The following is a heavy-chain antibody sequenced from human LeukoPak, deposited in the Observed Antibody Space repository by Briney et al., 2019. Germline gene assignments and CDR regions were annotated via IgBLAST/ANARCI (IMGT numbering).Heavy chain of an antibody. Sequence: GGSLRLSCAASGFTFSSYAMSWVRQAPGKGLEWVSAISGSGGSTYYADSVKGRFTISRDNSKNTLYLQMNSLRAEDTAVYYCAEVGGYTTYYFDYWGQGTLVTVSS. CDR1: GFTFSSYA. CDR2: ISGSGGST. J-gene: IGHJ4*02. D-gene: IGHD5-12*01. V-gene: IGHV3-23*01. CDR3: AEVGGYTTYYFDY.